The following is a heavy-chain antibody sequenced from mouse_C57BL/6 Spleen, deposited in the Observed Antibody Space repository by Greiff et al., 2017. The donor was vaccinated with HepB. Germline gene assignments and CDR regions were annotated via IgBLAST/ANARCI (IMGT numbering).Heavy chain of an antibody. CDR3: ARGGYYGLDY. CDR1: GYTFTSYG. J-gene: IGHJ2*01. V-gene: IGHV1-81*01. Sequence: VKLQESGAELARPGASVKLSCKASGYTFTSYGISWVKQRTGQGLEWIGEIYPRSGNTYYNEKFKGKATLTADKSSSTAYMELRSLTSEDSAVYFCARGGYYGLDYWGQGTTLTVSS. D-gene: IGHD1-1*01. CDR2: IYPRSGNT.